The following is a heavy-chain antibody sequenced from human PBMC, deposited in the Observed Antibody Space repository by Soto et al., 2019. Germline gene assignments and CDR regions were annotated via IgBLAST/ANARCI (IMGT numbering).Heavy chain of an antibody. Sequence: SETLSLTCTVSGGSITTYYWSWIRQPPGKGLEWIGYIFYSGTTNYNASLKSRVTISVDASKNQFSLKLSSVTAADTAVYYCARELGYYESGGYYPDAFDIWGPGTMVTVSS. J-gene: IGHJ3*02. V-gene: IGHV4-59*01. CDR1: GGSITTYY. CDR2: IFYSGTT. D-gene: IGHD3-22*01. CDR3: ARELGYYESGGYYPDAFDI.